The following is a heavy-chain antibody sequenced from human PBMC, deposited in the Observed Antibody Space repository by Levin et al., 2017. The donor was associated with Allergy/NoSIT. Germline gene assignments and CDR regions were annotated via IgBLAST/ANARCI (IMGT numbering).Heavy chain of an antibody. D-gene: IGHD3-10*01. CDR2: IFTSGST. CDR3: ARGDVLLYFGETNAFDI. Sequence: SETLSLTCTVSGVSISSGSYYWSWIRQPAGKGLEWIGHIFTSGSTNYNPSLKGRVTISVDTSKNQFSLKLSSVTAADTALYYCARGDVLLYFGETNAFDIWGQGTMVTVSS. CDR1: GVSISSGSYY. V-gene: IGHV4-61*09. J-gene: IGHJ3*02.